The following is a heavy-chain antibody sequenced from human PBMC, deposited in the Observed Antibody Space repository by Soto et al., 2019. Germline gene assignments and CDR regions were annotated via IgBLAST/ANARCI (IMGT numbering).Heavy chain of an antibody. CDR2: INSDGSDT. D-gene: IGHD3-22*01. J-gene: IGHJ4*02. Sequence: PGGSLRLACAASGFTFSNAWMNWVRQAPGKGLEWVSHINSDGSDTTYADSVKGRFTISRDNSKNTLYLQMNSLRAEDTVVYYCAKSPGKEDYDSSVHYHYAYWGQGTLVTVSS. V-gene: IGHV3-74*01. CDR3: AKSPGKEDYDSSVHYHYAY. CDR1: GFTFSNAW.